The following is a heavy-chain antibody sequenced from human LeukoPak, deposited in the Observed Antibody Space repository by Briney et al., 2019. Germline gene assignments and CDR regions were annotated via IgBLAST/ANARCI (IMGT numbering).Heavy chain of an antibody. CDR3: ARYTTVTTFGAFDI. CDR1: GYTFTGYY. D-gene: IGHD4-17*01. V-gene: IGHV1-2*02. CDR2: INPNSGGT. J-gene: IGHJ3*02. Sequence: ASVKVSCKASGYTFTGYYMHWVRQSPGQGLEWRGWINPNSGGTNYAQKFQGRVTMTRDTSISTAYMELSRLRSDDTAVYYCARYTTVTTFGAFDIWGQGTMVTVSS.